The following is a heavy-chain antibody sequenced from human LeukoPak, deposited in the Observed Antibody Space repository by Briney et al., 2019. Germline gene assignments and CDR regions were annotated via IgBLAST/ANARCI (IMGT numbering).Heavy chain of an antibody. J-gene: IGHJ5*02. Sequence: GGSLRLSCAASGFTFSSYEMNWVPQAPGKGLEWVSYISSSGSTIYYADSVKGRFTISRDNAKNSLYLQMNSLRAEDTAVYYCARHFWYYGSGSYYNGCWFDPWGQGTLVTVSS. V-gene: IGHV3-48*03. CDR3: ARHFWYYGSGSYYNGCWFDP. CDR2: ISSSGSTI. D-gene: IGHD3-10*01. CDR1: GFTFSSYE.